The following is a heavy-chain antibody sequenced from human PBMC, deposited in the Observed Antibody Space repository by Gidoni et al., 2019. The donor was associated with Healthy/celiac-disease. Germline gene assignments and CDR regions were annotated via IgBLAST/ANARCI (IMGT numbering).Heavy chain of an antibody. J-gene: IGHJ5*02. V-gene: IGHV4-39*07. CDR3: ASAYSSRLHPGA. D-gene: IGHD6-13*01. CDR1: ACSISSSSSY. Sequence: QLQLQASVPALVKPSETLSLTCTVSACSISSSSSYWGWIRPPPGKGLEWVGSRYYSGSTYYNPALKSRVTITEDTSKNQFSQKLSSVTAAETAVYYCASAYSSRLHPGAWGQGTLVTVSS. CDR2: RYYSGST.